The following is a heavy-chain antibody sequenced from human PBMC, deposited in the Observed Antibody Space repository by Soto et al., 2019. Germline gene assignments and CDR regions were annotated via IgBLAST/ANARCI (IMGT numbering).Heavy chain of an antibody. CDR2: MNPNTGNS. V-gene: IGHV1-8*01. D-gene: IGHD1-1*01. J-gene: IGHJ4*02. CDR1: GYTFTSYD. Sequence: ASVKVSCKASGYTFTSYDIYWVRQATGQGLEWMGWMNPNTGNSGYAQKFQGRVTMTSDTSISTAHMELSSLRSEDTAVYYCARRAETNGWNGFGADKYYFDFWGQGTLVTVYS. CDR3: ARRAETNGWNGFGADKYYFDF.